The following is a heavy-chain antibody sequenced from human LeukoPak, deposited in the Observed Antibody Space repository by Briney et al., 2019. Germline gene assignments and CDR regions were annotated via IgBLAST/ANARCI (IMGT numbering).Heavy chain of an antibody. J-gene: IGHJ3*02. CDR2: ISSSSSYI. Sequence: GGSLRLSCAASGFTFSSYSMNWVRQAPGKGLEWVSSISSSSSYIYYADSVKGRFTISRDNAKNSLYLQMSSLRAEDTAVYYCAREAHAAPNAFDIWGQGTMVTVSS. CDR1: GFTFSSYS. V-gene: IGHV3-21*04. CDR3: AREAHAAPNAFDI. D-gene: IGHD6-25*01.